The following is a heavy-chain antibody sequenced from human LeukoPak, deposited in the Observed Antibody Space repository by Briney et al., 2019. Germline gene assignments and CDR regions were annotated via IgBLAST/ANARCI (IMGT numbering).Heavy chain of an antibody. CDR2: TYYRSKWYN. D-gene: IGHD6-13*01. V-gene: IGHV6-1*01. CDR3: ARGSSSNSWYFDY. J-gene: IGHJ4*02. Sequence: SQTLSLTCAISGDSVSSNSATWTWIRQSPSRGLEWLGRTYYRSKWYNDYAVSVKSRISINPDTSKNQFSLQLDSVTPEDTAVYYCARGSSSNSWYFDYWGQGTLVTVSS. CDR1: GDSVSSNSAT.